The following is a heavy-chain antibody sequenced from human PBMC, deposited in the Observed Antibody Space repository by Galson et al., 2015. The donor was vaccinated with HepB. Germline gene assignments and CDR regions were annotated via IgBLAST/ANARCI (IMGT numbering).Heavy chain of an antibody. V-gene: IGHV3-30-3*01. CDR3: TRDRRDIVGAGNAFDI. D-gene: IGHD1-26*01. CDR2: ISYDGSNK. J-gene: IGHJ3*02. CDR1: GFTFSSYA. Sequence: SLRLSCAASGFTFSSYAMHWVRQAPGKGLEWVAVISYDGSNKYYADSVKGRFTISRDDSKSIAYLQMDSLKVDDTALYYCTRDRRDIVGAGNAFDIWGQGTMVTVSS.